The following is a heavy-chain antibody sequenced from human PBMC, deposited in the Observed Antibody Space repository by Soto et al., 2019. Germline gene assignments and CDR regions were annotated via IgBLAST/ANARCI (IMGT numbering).Heavy chain of an antibody. D-gene: IGHD3-3*01. CDR3: AKSRRGMSCYYRSSYYYSGMEV. CDR1: GFTFSSYA. CDR2: ISGSGGST. J-gene: IGHJ6*02. V-gene: IGHV3-23*01. Sequence: GGSLRLSCAASGFTFSSYAMSWVRQAPGKGLEWVSAISGSGGSTYYADSVKGRFTISRDNSKNTLYLQMNSLRAEDTAVYYCAKSRRGMSCYYRSSYYYSGMEVWGQGTTVTV.